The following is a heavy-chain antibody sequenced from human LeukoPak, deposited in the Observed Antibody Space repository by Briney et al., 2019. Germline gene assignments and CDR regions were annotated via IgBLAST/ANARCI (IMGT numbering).Heavy chain of an antibody. CDR2: MNPNSANT. D-gene: IGHD3-3*01. J-gene: IGHJ4*02. Sequence: APVKVSCKASGYTFTNYDINWVRQTTGQGLEWMGWMNPNSANTGYAQKFQGRVTMTRNTSISTAYMELSSLRSEDTAVYYCARRNKDDSDFRLVDYWGQGTLVTVSS. CDR3: ARRNKDDSDFRLVDY. V-gene: IGHV1-8*01. CDR1: GYTFTNYD.